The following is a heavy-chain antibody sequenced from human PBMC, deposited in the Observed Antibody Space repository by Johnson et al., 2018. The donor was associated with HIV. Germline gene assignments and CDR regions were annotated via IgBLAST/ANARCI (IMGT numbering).Heavy chain of an antibody. D-gene: IGHD4-23*01. CDR2: ISGSGGST. CDR1: GFTFSSYA. Sequence: VQLVESGGGVVRPGGSLRLSCAASGFTFSSYAMSWVRQAPGKGLAWVSAISGSGGSTYYADSVKGRFTISRDNSKNTLYLQMNSLRAEDTAVYYCAKDRATVVPLRRDAFDIWGQGTMVTVSS. CDR3: AKDRATVVPLRRDAFDI. J-gene: IGHJ3*02. V-gene: IGHV3-23*04.